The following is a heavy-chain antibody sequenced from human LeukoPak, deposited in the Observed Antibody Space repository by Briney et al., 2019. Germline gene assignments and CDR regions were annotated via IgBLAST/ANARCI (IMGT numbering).Heavy chain of an antibody. J-gene: IGHJ6*03. Sequence: GESLKISCKTSGYSFTSYWIHWVRQMPGKGLEWMGIIYPGDSDTRYSPSFQGQVTISADKSISTAYLQWSSLKASDTAMYYCARRSAKYGDYDYYYYYYMDVWGKGTTVTVSS. CDR2: IYPGDSDT. CDR1: GYSFTSYW. CDR3: ARRSAKYGDYDYYYYYYMDV. V-gene: IGHV5-51*01. D-gene: IGHD4-17*01.